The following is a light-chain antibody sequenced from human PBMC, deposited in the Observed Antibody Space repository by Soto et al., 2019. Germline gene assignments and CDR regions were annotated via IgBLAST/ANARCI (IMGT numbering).Light chain of an antibody. CDR3: QQYYNTPPT. CDR2: WAS. CDR1: QSVLYNSNSKNY. J-gene: IGKJ1*01. V-gene: IGKV4-1*01. Sequence: DIVMTQSPDSLAVSLGERATINCKSSQSVLYNSNSKNYLAWYQQQPGQPPKLLIYWASTRESGVPDRCSGSGSGIDFTLTISSLQAEDVAFYYCQQYYNTPPTFGQGTKVEIK.